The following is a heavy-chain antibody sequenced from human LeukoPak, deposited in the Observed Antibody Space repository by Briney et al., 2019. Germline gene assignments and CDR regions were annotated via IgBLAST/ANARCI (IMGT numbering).Heavy chain of an antibody. CDR3: ARHTGYCSSTSCYEFDY. CDR1: GGSIGSYY. J-gene: IGHJ4*02. D-gene: IGHD2-2*01. CDR2: IYYSGST. Sequence: PSETLSLTCTVSGGSIGSYYWSWIRQPPGKGLEWIGYIYYSGSTNYNPSLKSRVTISVDTSKNQFSLKLSSVTAADTAVYYCARHTGYCSSTSCYEFDYWGQGTLVTVSS. V-gene: IGHV4-59*08.